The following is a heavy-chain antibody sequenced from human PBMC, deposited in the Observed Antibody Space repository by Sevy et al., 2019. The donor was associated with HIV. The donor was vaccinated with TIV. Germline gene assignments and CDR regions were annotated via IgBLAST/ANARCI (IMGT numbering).Heavy chain of an antibody. CDR1: GFTFSIYT. D-gene: IGHD3-22*01. Sequence: GASLRLSCAASGFTFSIYTMNWVRQAPGKGLEWVSSISSSSTYIYYADSVRGRFTISRDNAKNSLYLQMHSLRAEDTAVYYCASGSLDSTGYPFDYWGQGTLVTVSS. V-gene: IGHV3-21*01. CDR2: ISSSSTYI. CDR3: ASGSLDSTGYPFDY. J-gene: IGHJ4*02.